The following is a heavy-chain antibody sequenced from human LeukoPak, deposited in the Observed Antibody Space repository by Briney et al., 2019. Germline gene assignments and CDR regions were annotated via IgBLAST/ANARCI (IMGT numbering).Heavy chain of an antibody. D-gene: IGHD4-17*01. J-gene: IGHJ4*02. CDR3: ARDDYGDYSVDY. CDR2: ICHSGST. CDR1: GYSISSGYY. V-gene: IGHV4-38-2*02. Sequence: PSETLSLTCTVSGYSISSGYYWGWIRQPPGKGLEWIGSICHSGSTYYNPSLKSRVTISIDTSKNQFSLKLSSVTAADTAVYYCARDDYGDYSVDYWGQGTLVTVSS.